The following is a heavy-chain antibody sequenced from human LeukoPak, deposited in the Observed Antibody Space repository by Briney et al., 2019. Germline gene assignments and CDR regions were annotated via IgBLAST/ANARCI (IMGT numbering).Heavy chain of an antibody. J-gene: IGHJ5*02. Sequence: ASVKVSCKASGYTFTSYGISWVRQAPGQGLEWMGWISAYNGNTNYVQKLQGRVTMTTDTSTSTAYMELRSLRSEDTAVYYCAFHKGQLDWSDPWGQGTLVTVSS. V-gene: IGHV1-18*01. CDR3: AFHKGQLDWSDP. CDR2: ISAYNGNT. CDR1: GYTFTSYG. D-gene: IGHD6-13*01.